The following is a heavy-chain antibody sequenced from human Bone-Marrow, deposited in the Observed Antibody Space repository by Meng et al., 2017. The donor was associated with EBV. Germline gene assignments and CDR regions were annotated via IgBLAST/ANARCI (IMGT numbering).Heavy chain of an antibody. D-gene: IGHD3-10*01. CDR1: GASVRGGTYQ. J-gene: IGHJ4*02. CDR3: AKSRSSTPGVVDY. CDR2: IYDGGTT. Sequence: QVPLQESGTGLVRLSETLSFTHIVYGASVRGGTYQWSWIRQPPGKELEWIGYIYDGGTTIYNPSLKSRVTILVDASKNQFSLKLSSVTTADTAVYYCAKSRSSTPGVVDYWGQGTLVTVSS. V-gene: IGHV4-61*01.